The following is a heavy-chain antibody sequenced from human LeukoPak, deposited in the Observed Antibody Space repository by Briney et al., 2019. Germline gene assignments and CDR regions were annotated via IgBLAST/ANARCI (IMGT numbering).Heavy chain of an antibody. Sequence: GGSLRLSCAASGFTFSSYWISWVRQAPGKGLEWVANIKQDGSEKYYVDSVKGRFTISRDNSKNTLYLQMNSLRAEDTAVYYCAKGDDYGTAPFDYWGQGTLVTVSS. J-gene: IGHJ4*02. CDR2: IKQDGSEK. CDR3: AKGDDYGTAPFDY. CDR1: GFTFSSYW. D-gene: IGHD4-17*01. V-gene: IGHV3-7*03.